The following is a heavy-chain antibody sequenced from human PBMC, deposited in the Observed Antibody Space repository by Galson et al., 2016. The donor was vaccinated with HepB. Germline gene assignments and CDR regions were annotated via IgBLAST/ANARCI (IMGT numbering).Heavy chain of an antibody. D-gene: IGHD3-22*01. J-gene: IGHJ5*02. CDR2: IKVQADGGAT. CDR1: GFSFSEAW. Sequence: SLRLSCAASGFSFSEAWMSWVRQAPGKGLEWVGRIKVQADGGATDFAAPVKGRFSISRDDSENKLYLQRNSLKTEDTAMYYCTTHGVYESTGYAFDPWGQGTLVIVSS. V-gene: IGHV3-15*01. CDR3: TTHGVYESTGYAFDP.